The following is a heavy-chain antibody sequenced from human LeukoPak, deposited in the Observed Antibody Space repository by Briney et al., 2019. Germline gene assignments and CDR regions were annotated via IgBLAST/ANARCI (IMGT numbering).Heavy chain of an antibody. CDR2: ISVGNGDT. CDR1: GYTFTSYG. CDR3: ARFLRQVDSWSPYHDASDI. D-gene: IGHD6-13*01. J-gene: IGHJ3*02. Sequence: ASVKVSCKASGYTFTSYGIHWVRQAPGQRLEWMGWISVGNGDTEYSQKFQGRVTITRDTSASTAYMELSSLRSEDTAVYYCARFLRQVDSWSPYHDASDIWGQGTMVTVSS. V-gene: IGHV1-3*01.